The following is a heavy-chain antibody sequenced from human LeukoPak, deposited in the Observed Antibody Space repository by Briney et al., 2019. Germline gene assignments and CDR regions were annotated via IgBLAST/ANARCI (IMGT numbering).Heavy chain of an antibody. D-gene: IGHD2-2*01. Sequence: GESLKISCKSSIYSFTSYWIGWVRQMPGKGLEWMGIIYLGDSEIRYSPSFQGQVTISADKSISTAYLQWSSLKASDTAMYYCATLHCTSTSCYSDQLDYFNYWGQGTLVTVSS. V-gene: IGHV5-51*01. CDR1: IYSFTSYW. J-gene: IGHJ4*02. CDR3: ATLHCTSTSCYSDQLDYFNY. CDR2: IYLGDSEI.